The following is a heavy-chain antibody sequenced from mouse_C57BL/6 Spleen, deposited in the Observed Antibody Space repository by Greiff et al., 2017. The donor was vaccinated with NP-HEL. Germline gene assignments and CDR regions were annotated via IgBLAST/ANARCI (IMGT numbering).Heavy chain of an antibody. V-gene: IGHV1-54*01. CDR2: INPGSGGT. Sequence: QVQLQQSGAELVRPGTSVKVSCKASGYAFTNYLIEWVKQRPGQGLEWIGVINPGSGGTNYNEKFKGKATLTADKSSSTAYMQLSSLTSEDSAVYFCAKGDMDYAMDYWGQGTSVTVSS. D-gene: IGHD1-1*02. CDR3: AKGDMDYAMDY. J-gene: IGHJ4*01. CDR1: GYAFTNYL.